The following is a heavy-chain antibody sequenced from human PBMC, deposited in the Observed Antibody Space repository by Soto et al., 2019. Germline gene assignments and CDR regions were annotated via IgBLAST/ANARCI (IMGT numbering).Heavy chain of an antibody. J-gene: IGHJ3*02. CDR2: IWYDGTNE. CDR3: ARDDYANARAFDI. CDR1: GFTFSSDG. Sequence: QVQLVESGGGVVQPGRSLRLSCAASGFTFSSDGMHWVRQAPGKGLEWVAVIWYDGTNENYGDSVKGRFTISRDNSKNTLYLQMNSLRAEDTAVYYCARDDYANARAFDIWAKGQWSPSLQ. D-gene: IGHD4-17*01. V-gene: IGHV3-33*01.